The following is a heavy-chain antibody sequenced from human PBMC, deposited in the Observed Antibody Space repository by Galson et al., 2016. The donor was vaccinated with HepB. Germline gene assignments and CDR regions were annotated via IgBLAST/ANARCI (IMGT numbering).Heavy chain of an antibody. J-gene: IGHJ5*02. Sequence: SLRLSCAASGFSFNSHSMHWVRQAPGKGLEWVAVISFDGRNKYYADSVKGRFTISRDNSKNTLYIQMSSLRAEDSAVYYCARGLSQWLLYGVQWFDPWGQGILVTVSS. CDR2: ISFDGRNK. V-gene: IGHV3-30*04. CDR1: GFSFNSHS. D-gene: IGHD3-3*01. CDR3: ARGLSQWLLYGVQWFDP.